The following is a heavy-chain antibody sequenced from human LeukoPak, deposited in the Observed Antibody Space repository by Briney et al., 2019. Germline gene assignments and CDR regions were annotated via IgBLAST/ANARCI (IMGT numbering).Heavy chain of an antibody. J-gene: IGHJ6*02. V-gene: IGHV3-33*01. Sequence: GGSLRLSCAASGFLFNTYNIHWVRQAPGKGLEWVAVIWYDGSNKYYTDSVRGRFTSSRDNSKNTLYLQMNSLRAEDTAVYYCARDDFGMDVWGQGTTVTVSS. CDR3: ARDDFGMDV. CDR2: IWYDGSNK. CDR1: GFLFNTYN. D-gene: IGHD3/OR15-3a*01.